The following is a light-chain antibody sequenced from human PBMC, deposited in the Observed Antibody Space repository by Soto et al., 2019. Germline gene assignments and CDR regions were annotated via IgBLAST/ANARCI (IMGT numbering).Light chain of an antibody. Sequence: EIVMTQSPATPSVSPGERATLSCRASQSVSTDLAWYQQKPGRAPRLLIFGASTRATGIPARFSGSGSGTEFILTISSLQSEDSAVYYCHQYNYWPPETFGQGTKVDIK. V-gene: IGKV3-15*01. J-gene: IGKJ1*01. CDR3: HQYNYWPPET. CDR1: QSVSTD. CDR2: GAS.